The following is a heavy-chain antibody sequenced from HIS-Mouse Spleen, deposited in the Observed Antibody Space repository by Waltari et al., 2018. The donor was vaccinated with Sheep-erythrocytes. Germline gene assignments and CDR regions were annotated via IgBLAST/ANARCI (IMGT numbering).Heavy chain of an antibody. CDR2: INHSGST. D-gene: IGHD3-9*01. V-gene: IGHV4-34*01. CDR3: ARGGRRTGFDY. J-gene: IGHJ4*02. Sequence: GLEWIGEINHSGSTNYNPSLKSRVTISVDTSKNQFSLKLSSVTAADTAVYYCARGGRRTGFDYWGQGTLVTVSS.